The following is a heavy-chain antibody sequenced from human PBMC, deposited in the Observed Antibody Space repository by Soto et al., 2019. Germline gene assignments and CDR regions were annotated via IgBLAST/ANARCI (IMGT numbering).Heavy chain of an antibody. CDR1: CYTFTSYG. J-gene: IGHJ6*02. V-gene: IGHV1-18*01. Sequence: SVKVSCKASCYTFTSYGISLLRQAPGQGLEWMGWISAYNGNTNYAQKLQGRVTMTTDTSTSTAYMELRSLRSDDTAVYYCARRIPGIAAESYYYGMDVWGQGTTVTVSS. CDR2: ISAYNGNT. CDR3: ARRIPGIAAESYYYGMDV. D-gene: IGHD6-13*01.